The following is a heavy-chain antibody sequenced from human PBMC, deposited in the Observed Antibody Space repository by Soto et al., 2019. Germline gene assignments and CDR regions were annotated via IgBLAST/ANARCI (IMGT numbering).Heavy chain of an antibody. CDR3: ARDLNYGSGSYEGMDV. Sequence: GGSLRLSCAAAGFTVSSNFMNWFRQAPGKGLEWVSVIYSGGTTYYADSVKGRFTISRDNSKNTVYLQMNRLRAEDTAVYYCARDLNYGSGSYEGMDVWGQGTTVTVSS. CDR2: IYSGGTT. CDR1: GFTVSSNF. J-gene: IGHJ6*02. D-gene: IGHD3-10*01. V-gene: IGHV3-53*01.